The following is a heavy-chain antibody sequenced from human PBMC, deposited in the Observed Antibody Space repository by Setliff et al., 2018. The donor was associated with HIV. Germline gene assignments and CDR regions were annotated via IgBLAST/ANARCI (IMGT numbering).Heavy chain of an antibody. J-gene: IGHJ6*03. V-gene: IGHV3-74*01. CDR3: AGAEFYYDLPHYYYFMDV. CDR1: GFTFSSYW. CDR2: INTDGSTT. D-gene: IGHD3-22*01. Sequence: LRLSCVASGFTFSSYWMTWVRQAPGKGLVWVSRINTDGSTTSYADSVKGRFTISRDNAKNTLYLQMNSLRAEDTAVYYCAGAEFYYDLPHYYYFMDVWGKGTTVTVSS.